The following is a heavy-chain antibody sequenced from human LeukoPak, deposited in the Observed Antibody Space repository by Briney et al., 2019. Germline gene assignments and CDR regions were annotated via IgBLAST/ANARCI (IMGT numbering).Heavy chain of an antibody. CDR2: ISAYNGNT. CDR3: VRDGYGSRRGYFDY. CDR1: GYTFTSYG. Sequence: ASVKVSCKASGYTFTSYGISWVRQAPGQGLEWMGWISAYNGNTNYAQKLQGRVTMTTDTSTSTAYMELRSLTSDDTAVYYCVRDGYGSRRGYFDYWGQGTLVTVSS. D-gene: IGHD3-10*01. V-gene: IGHV1-18*01. J-gene: IGHJ4*02.